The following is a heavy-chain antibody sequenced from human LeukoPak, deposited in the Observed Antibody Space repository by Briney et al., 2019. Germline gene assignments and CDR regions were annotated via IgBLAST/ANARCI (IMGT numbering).Heavy chain of an antibody. Sequence: SETLSLTCAVYGGSFSGHYWSWIRQPPGKGLEWIGEINHSGSTNYNPSLKSRVTISVDTSKNQFSLKLSSVTAADTAVYYCARPRMRITMVRGVMRGMDVWGQGTTVTVSS. D-gene: IGHD3-10*01. V-gene: IGHV4-34*01. CDR3: ARPRMRITMVRGVMRGMDV. CDR2: INHSGST. J-gene: IGHJ6*02. CDR1: GGSFSGHY.